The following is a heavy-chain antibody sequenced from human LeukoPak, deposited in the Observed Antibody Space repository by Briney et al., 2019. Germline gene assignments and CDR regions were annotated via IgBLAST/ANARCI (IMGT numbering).Heavy chain of an antibody. CDR3: ARGRCSGGSCYKGHFQH. CDR2: INHSGST. D-gene: IGHD2-15*01. Sequence: SETLSLTCAVYGGSFSGYYWSWIRQPPGKGLEWIGEINHSGSTNYNPSLKSRVTISADTSKNQFSLKLSSVTAADTAVYYCARGRCSGGSCYKGHFQHWGQGTLVTVSS. V-gene: IGHV4-34*01. J-gene: IGHJ1*01. CDR1: GGSFSGYY.